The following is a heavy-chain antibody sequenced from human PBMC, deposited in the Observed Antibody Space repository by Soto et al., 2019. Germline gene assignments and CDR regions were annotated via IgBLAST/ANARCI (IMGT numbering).Heavy chain of an antibody. D-gene: IGHD6-13*01. CDR2: ISGSGGST. CDR3: ANEPLGYSSSWDLI. J-gene: IGHJ4*02. CDR1: GFTFSSYA. Sequence: EVQLLESGGGLVQPGGSLRLSCAASGFTFSSYAMSWVRQAPGKGLEWVSAISGSGGSTYYADSVKGRFTISRDNXTNTLYLQMNSLRAEDTAVYYCANEPLGYSSSWDLIWGQGTLVTVSS. V-gene: IGHV3-23*01.